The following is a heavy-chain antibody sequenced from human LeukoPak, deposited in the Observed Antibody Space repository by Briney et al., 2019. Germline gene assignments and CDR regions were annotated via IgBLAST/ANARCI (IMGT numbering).Heavy chain of an antibody. V-gene: IGHV4-59*08. J-gene: IGHJ3*02. CDR2: IYYSGST. D-gene: IGHD6-6*01. Sequence: SETLSLTCTVSGGSISSYYWNWIRQPPGTGLEWIGYIYYSGSTNYNPSLKSRVTILVDTSKNQFSLRLSSVTAADTAVYYCAREYSSSSGRRAFDIWGQGTMVTVSS. CDR3: AREYSSSSGRRAFDI. CDR1: GGSISSYY.